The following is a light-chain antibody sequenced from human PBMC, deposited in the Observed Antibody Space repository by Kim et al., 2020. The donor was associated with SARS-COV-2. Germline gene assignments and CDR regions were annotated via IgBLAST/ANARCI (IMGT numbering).Light chain of an antibody. CDR2: QDS. CDR3: QAWDSSTAV. V-gene: IGLV3-1*01. CDR1: KLGDKY. Sequence: SYELNQPPSVSVAPGQTASITCSGDKLGDKYACWYQQKPGQYPVLVIYQDSKRPSGIPERFSGSNSGNTATLTISGTQAMDEADYYCQAWDSSTAVFGTGPKVIVL. J-gene: IGLJ1*01.